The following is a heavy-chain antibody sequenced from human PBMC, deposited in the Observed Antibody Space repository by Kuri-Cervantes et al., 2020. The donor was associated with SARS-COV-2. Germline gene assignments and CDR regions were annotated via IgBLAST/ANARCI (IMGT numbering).Heavy chain of an antibody. CDR3: ARDPALGYCSSTSCRTGDAFDI. Sequence: GGSLRLSCAASGFTFDDYAMHWVRQAPGKGLEWVAVISYDGSNKYYADSVKGRFTISRDNSKNTLYLQMNSLRAEDTAVYYCARDPALGYCSSTSCRTGDAFDIWGQGTMVTGSS. CDR2: ISYDGSNK. J-gene: IGHJ3*02. V-gene: IGHV3-30*04. CDR1: GFTFDDYA. D-gene: IGHD2-2*01.